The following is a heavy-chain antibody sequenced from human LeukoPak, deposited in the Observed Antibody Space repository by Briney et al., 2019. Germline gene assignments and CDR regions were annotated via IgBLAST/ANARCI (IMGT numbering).Heavy chain of an antibody. D-gene: IGHD3-10*01. CDR2: ISTYNGHT. CDR3: ARDLIYGSGSYLFDP. J-gene: IGHJ5*02. CDR1: GYTFTSFG. Sequence: ASVKVSCKASGYTFTSFGFSLVRQAPGQGLEWMGWISTYNGHTNYAQKFQGRVTMTTDTSTSTAYMELRSLRSDDTAVYYCARDLIYGSGSYLFDPWGQGTLVTVSS. V-gene: IGHV1-18*01.